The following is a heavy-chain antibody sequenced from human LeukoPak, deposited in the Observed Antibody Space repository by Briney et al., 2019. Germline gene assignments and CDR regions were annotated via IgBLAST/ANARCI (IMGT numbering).Heavy chain of an antibody. CDR3: ATSGLSRFGF. CDR2: FSGGGGST. V-gene: IGHV3-23*01. Sequence: GGSLRLSCAASGFTFSNAWMSWVRQAPGKGLEWVSAFSGGGGSTYYADSVKGRFTISRDNSKNTLYLQMNSLRAEDTAVYFCATSGLSRFGFWGQGTLVTVSS. D-gene: IGHD2/OR15-2a*01. CDR1: GFTFSNAW. J-gene: IGHJ4*02.